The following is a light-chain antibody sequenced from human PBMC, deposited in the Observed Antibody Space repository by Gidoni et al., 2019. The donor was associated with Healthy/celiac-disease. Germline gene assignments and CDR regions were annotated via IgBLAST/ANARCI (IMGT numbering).Light chain of an antibody. V-gene: IGKV2-28*01. J-gene: IGKJ5*01. CDR3: MQALQSIT. CDR1: QSLLHGNGYNY. Sequence: DIVVDLPPLSLPVTPGEPASISCRSSQSLLHGNGYNYLDWYLPKPGQSPQLLIYLGSNRASGVPDRFSGSGSGTDFTLKISRVEAEDVGVYYCMQALQSITFGQGTRLEIK. CDR2: LGS.